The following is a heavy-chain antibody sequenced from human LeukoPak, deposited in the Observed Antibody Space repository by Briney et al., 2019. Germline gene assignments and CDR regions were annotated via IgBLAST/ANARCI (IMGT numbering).Heavy chain of an antibody. Sequence: GSLRLSCAASGFTFNSYWMRWVRQAPGKGLEWVANIKQDGSEKYYVDSVKGRFTISRDNAKNSLYLQMNSLRAEDTAVYYCAKQQLGHFDYWGQGTLVTVSS. CDR2: IKQDGSEK. CDR3: AKQQLGHFDY. CDR1: GFTFNSYW. V-gene: IGHV3-7*01. J-gene: IGHJ4*02. D-gene: IGHD6-13*01.